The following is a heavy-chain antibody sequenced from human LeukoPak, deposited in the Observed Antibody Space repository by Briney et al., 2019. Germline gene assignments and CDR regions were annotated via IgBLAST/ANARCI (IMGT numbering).Heavy chain of an antibody. CDR3: ARDPYGDFWSGYSTTPRDDAFDI. D-gene: IGHD3-3*01. V-gene: IGHV4-39*07. CDR2: IYYSGST. J-gene: IGHJ3*02. CDR1: GGSISSGSYY. Sequence: PSETLSLTCTVSGGSISSGSYYWSWIRQPPGKGLEWIGSIYYSGSTYYNPSLKSRVTISVDTSKNQFSLKLSSVTAADTAVYYCARDPYGDFWSGYSTTPRDDAFDIWGQGTMVTVSS.